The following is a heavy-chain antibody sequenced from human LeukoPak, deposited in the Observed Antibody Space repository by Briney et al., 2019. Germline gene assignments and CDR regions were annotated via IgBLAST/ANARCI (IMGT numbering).Heavy chain of an antibody. V-gene: IGHV3-33*06. CDR3: AKGSLGSWYYFDY. D-gene: IGHD6-13*01. J-gene: IGHJ4*02. Sequence: GRSLRLSCAASGFTFSSYGMHWVRQAPSKGLEWVAVIWYDGSNKYYADSVKGRFTISRDNSKTTLYLQMNSLRAEDTAVYYCAKGSLGSWYYFDYWGQGTLVTVSS. CDR2: IWYDGSNK. CDR1: GFTFSSYG.